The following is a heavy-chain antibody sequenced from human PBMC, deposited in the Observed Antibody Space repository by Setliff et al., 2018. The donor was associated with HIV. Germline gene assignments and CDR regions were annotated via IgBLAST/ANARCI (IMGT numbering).Heavy chain of an antibody. V-gene: IGHV4-59*08. CDR3: ARQEGVY. CDR2: IYYSGST. CDR1: GDSISSYF. Sequence: PSETLSLTCTVSGDSISSYFWSWIRQPPGKGLEWIGYIYYSGSTSYNPSLKSRVTISLDSSKNQFSLTLTSVTAADTAVYYCARQEGVYWGQGILVTVS. J-gene: IGHJ4*02.